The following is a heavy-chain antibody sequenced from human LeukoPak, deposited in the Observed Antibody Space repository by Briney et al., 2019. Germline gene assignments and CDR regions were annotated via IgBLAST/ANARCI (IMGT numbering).Heavy chain of an antibody. D-gene: IGHD1-1*01. CDR1: GGSISSYY. V-gene: IGHV4-59*01. Sequence: SETLSLTCTASGGSISSYYWSWIRQPPGKGLEWIGYIYYSGSTNYNPSLKSRVTMSVDTSKNQFSLKLSSVTAADTAVYYCASSGTTQLFDYWGQGTLVTVSS. CDR2: IYYSGST. CDR3: ASSGTTQLFDY. J-gene: IGHJ4*02.